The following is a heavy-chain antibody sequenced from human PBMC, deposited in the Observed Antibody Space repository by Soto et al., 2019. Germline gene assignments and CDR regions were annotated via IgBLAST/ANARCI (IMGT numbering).Heavy chain of an antibody. Sequence: PWGSLRLSCAASGFTFSSYSMNWVRHAHGNGLEWVSSISSSSSYIYYAESVNCRLTISTDNASNSLYLQMKSMRAEDTALYYCARSPYGGDPFDYRRELTLVTVCS. CDR2: ISSSSSYI. CDR1: GFTFSSYS. V-gene: IGHV3-21*01. CDR3: ARSPYGGDPFDY. J-gene: IGHJ4*02. D-gene: IGHD2-21*02.